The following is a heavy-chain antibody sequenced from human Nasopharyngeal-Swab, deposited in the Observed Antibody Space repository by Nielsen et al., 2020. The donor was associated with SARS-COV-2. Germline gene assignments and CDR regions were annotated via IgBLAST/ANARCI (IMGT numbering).Heavy chain of an antibody. D-gene: IGHD6-13*01. CDR2: IYYSGST. V-gene: IGHV4-59*01. J-gene: IGHJ5*02. Sequence: WIRQPPGKGLEWIGYIYYSGSTNYNPSLKSRVTISVDTSKNQFSLKLSSVTAADTAVYYCARDIQWYSSSWYQPAGLFDPWGQGTLVTVSS. CDR3: ARDIQWYSSSWYQPAGLFDP.